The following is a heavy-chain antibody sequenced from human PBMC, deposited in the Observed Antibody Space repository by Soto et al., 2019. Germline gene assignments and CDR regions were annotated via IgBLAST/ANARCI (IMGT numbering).Heavy chain of an antibody. D-gene: IGHD3-22*01. V-gene: IGHV5-51*01. CDR3: ARKDKSGYFNWFDP. CDR1: GYRFTSYC. CDR2: IFPSDSDT. Sequence: GESLKISCRTSGYRFTSYCIAWVRQMPGKGLEWMGIIFPSDSDTRYSPSFQGQVTISADRSTSTVFLQWASLKASDTAVYFCARKDKSGYFNWFDPWGQGTLVTVSS. J-gene: IGHJ5*02.